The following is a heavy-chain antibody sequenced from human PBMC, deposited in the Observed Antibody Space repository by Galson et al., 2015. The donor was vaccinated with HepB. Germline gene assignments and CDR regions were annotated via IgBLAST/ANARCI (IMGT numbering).Heavy chain of an antibody. CDR1: GFTFSSYA. V-gene: IGHV3-64D*06. J-gene: IGHJ4*02. CDR3: VKDFRDYGGNSWDY. Sequence: SLRLSCAASGFTFSSYAMHWVRQAPGKGLEYVSAISSNGGSTYYADSVKGRFTISRDNSKNTLYPQMSSLRAEDTAVYYCVKDFRDYGGNSWDYWGQGTLVTVSS. D-gene: IGHD4-23*01. CDR2: ISSNGGST.